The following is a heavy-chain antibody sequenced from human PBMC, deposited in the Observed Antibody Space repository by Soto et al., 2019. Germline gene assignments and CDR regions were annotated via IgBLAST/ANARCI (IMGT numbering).Heavy chain of an antibody. Sequence: KTSETLSLTCTVSGGSINSDDHYWAWIRRPPGKGLEWLGSIYYSGNSYYTPSLKSRVTISVDTSKNKFSLKLRSVTAADTAVYYCARHEGYTYGAPSGAFDIWGPGTMVTVSS. V-gene: IGHV4-39*01. CDR3: ARHEGYTYGAPSGAFDI. CDR1: GGSINSDDHY. CDR2: IYYSGNS. D-gene: IGHD5-18*01. J-gene: IGHJ3*02.